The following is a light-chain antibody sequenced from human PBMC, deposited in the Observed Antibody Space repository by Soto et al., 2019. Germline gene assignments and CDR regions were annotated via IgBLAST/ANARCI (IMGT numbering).Light chain of an antibody. CDR3: QQFSRYPIT. CDR1: QSVSSSY. J-gene: IGKJ4*01. V-gene: IGKV3-20*01. CDR2: DAS. Sequence: ILLTQSPGTLSLSPGGRSTLSCTASQSVSSSYLAWYQQKPGQAPRLLIYDASSRATGIPDRFSGGGSGTDFTLTISRLEPEDFAVYYCQQFSRYPITVCGGTNVDI.